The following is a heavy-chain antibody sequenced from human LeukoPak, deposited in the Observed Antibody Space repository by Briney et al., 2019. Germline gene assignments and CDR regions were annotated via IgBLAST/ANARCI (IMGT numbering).Heavy chain of an antibody. CDR3: ARDLSRYCSGGSCYSGDYYYGMDV. CDR1: GYTFTGHY. V-gene: IGHV1-2*02. Sequence: ASVKVSCKASGYTFTGHYMHWVRQAPGQGLEWMGWINPNSGGTNYAQKFQGRVTMTRDTSISTAYMELSSLRSEDTAVYYCARDLSRYCSGGSCYSGDYYYGMDVWGQGTTVTVSS. CDR2: INPNSGGT. D-gene: IGHD2-15*01. J-gene: IGHJ6*02.